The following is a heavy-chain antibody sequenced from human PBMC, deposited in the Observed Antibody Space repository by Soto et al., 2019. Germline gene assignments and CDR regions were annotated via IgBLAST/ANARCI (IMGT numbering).Heavy chain of an antibody. CDR1: GDSISDYFY. Sequence: QVQLQASGPGQVKPSETLSLTSTVSGDSISDYFYWSWIRQPAGTGLEWIGRIYTDGTTKYNPSLKSRVTLSLDKSKNQFSLRLSSVTAADTAVYYFAREVRGGFTGIFDQWGRGSRVTVSS. V-gene: IGHV4-4*07. J-gene: IGHJ4*02. CDR3: AREVRGGFTGIFDQ. D-gene: IGHD2-15*01. CDR2: IYTDGTT.